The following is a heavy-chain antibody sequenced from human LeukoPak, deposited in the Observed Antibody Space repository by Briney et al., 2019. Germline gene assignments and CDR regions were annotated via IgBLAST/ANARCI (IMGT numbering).Heavy chain of an antibody. Sequence: GGSLRLSCAASGFTVSSNYMSWVRQAPGKGLEWVSVIYSGGSTYYADSVKGRFTISRDNSKNTLYLQMNSLRAEDTAMYYCARQYSGWYGWGAFDIWGQGTMVTVSS. CDR2: IYSGGST. D-gene: IGHD6-19*01. CDR1: GFTVSSNY. J-gene: IGHJ3*02. V-gene: IGHV3-53*01. CDR3: ARQYSGWYGWGAFDI.